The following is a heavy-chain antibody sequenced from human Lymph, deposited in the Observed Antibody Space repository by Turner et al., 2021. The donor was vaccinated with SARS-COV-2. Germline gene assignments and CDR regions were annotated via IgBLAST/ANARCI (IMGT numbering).Heavy chain of an antibody. Sequence: QVQLQESGPRLVKPSETLSPTCTVSGGSMNNNYWCWIRQPLEKRLEWIEFIFYRGSTNYNPALKSRVTISVDTSENQFSLKLTSVTAANTAMYYCGGQTVTNWVDPWGQGTLVTVSS. V-gene: IGHV4-59*01. CDR1: GGSMNNNY. J-gene: IGHJ5*02. CDR2: IFYRGST. CDR3: GGQTVTNWVDP. D-gene: IGHD2-21*02.